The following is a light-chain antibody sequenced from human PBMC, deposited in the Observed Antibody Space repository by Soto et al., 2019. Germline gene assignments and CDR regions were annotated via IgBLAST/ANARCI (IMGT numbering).Light chain of an antibody. V-gene: IGKV3-20*01. Sequence: IVFTPSTGTLSLSPGERATLSCRASQSVSSSYLAWYQQKPGQAPRLLIYGASSRATGIPDRFSGSGSGTDFTLTISRLEPEDFAVYYCQQYGSSPRTFGQGTKVDIK. J-gene: IGKJ1*01. CDR1: QSVSSSY. CDR3: QQYGSSPRT. CDR2: GAS.